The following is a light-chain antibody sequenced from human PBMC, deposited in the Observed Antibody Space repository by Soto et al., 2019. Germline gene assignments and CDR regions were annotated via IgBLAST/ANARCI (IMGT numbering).Light chain of an antibody. CDR2: SNN. V-gene: IGLV1-44*01. J-gene: IGLJ1*01. Sequence: QSVLTQPPSASGTPGQRVTISCSGSSSNIGSNSVNWYQQLPGTAPKLLIYSNNQRPSGGPDRFSGSKSGTSASLAFSGLQSEDEADYYCAAWDNSLNAFVFGPGTKLTVL. CDR3: AAWDNSLNAFV. CDR1: SSNIGSNS.